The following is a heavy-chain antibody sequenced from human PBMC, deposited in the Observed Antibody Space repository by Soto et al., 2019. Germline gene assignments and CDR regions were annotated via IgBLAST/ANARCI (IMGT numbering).Heavy chain of an antibody. V-gene: IGHV4-59*01. CDR3: ARTLIAAAGTRASLFDY. J-gene: IGHJ4*02. Sequence: PSETLSLTCTVSGGYISPYYWSWIRQPPGKGLEWIGYIFYSGNTNYNPSLRSRVTISVDTSKNQFSLKLSSVTAADTAVYYCARTLIAAAGTRASLFDYWGQGTLVTVSS. D-gene: IGHD6-13*01. CDR1: GGYISPYY. CDR2: IFYSGNT.